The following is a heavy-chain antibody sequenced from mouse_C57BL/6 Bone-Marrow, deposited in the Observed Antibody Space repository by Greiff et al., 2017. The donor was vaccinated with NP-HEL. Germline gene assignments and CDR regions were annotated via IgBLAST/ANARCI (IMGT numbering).Heavy chain of an antibody. D-gene: IGHD1-1*01. J-gene: IGHJ4*01. CDR3: ARSLIYYYGGS. V-gene: IGHV1-26*01. CDR2: INPNNGGT. Sequence: VQLQQSGPELVKPGASVKISCKASGYTFTDYYMNWVKQSHGKSLEWIGDINPNNGGTSYNQKFKGKATLTVDKSSSTAYMELRSLTSEDSAVYYCARSLIYYYGGSWGQGTSVTVSS. CDR1: GYTFTDYY.